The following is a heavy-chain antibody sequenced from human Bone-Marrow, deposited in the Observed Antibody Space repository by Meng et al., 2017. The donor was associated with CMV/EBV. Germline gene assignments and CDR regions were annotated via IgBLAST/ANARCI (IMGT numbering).Heavy chain of an antibody. CDR3: ARDLGYYYFDY. Sequence: GESLKISCTVSGFTVSSNYMNWVRRAPGKGLEWVSVIYSGGSTYYADSVKGRFTISRDNSKNTVYLQMNSLRAEDTAVYYCARDLGYYYFDYWGQGKLVTVSS. CDR1: GFTVSSNY. CDR2: IYSGGST. J-gene: IGHJ4*02. D-gene: IGHD5-18*01. V-gene: IGHV3-53*01.